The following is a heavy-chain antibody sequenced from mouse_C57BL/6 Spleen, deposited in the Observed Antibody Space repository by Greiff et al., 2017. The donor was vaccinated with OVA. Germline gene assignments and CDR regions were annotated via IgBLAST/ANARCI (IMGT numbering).Heavy chain of an antibody. V-gene: IGHV1-82*01. CDR3: APTGTLYAMDY. CDR2: IYPGDGDT. Sequence: QVQLQQSGPELVKPGASVKISCKASGYAFSSSWMNWVKQRPGKGLEWIGRIYPGDGDTNYNGKFKGKATLTADKSSSTAYMQLSSLTSEDSAVYFCAPTGTLYAMDYWGQGTSVTVSS. CDR1: GYAFSSSW. J-gene: IGHJ4*01. D-gene: IGHD4-1*02.